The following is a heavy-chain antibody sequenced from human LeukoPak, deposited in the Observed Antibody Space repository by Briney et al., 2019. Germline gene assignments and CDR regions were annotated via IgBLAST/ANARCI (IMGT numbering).Heavy chain of an antibody. CDR1: GFTVSSNY. J-gene: IGHJ4*02. Sequence: GGSLRLSCAASGFTVSSNYMSWVRQAPGKGLEWVSYISGSGDTTYYADSVKGRFTISRDNAKNSLYLQMNSLRAEDTAVYYCASPHLPITMVRGVIRYWGQGTLVTVSS. V-gene: IGHV3-11*01. CDR3: ASPHLPITMVRGVIRY. CDR2: ISGSGDTT. D-gene: IGHD3-10*01.